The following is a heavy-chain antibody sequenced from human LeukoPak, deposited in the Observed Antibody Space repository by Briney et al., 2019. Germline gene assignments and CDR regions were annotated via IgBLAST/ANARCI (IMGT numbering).Heavy chain of an antibody. J-gene: IGHJ4*02. D-gene: IGHD6-19*01. CDR3: AREPSGWYLDY. Sequence: GGSLRLSCAASGFTFSSYSMNWVRQAPGKGLEWVSYISGSSNYIYYADSVKGRFTISRDPAKSSVYLQMNGLRVEDTALYFCAREPSGWYLDYWGQGTLVTVS. V-gene: IGHV3-21*01. CDR2: ISGSSNYI. CDR1: GFTFSSYS.